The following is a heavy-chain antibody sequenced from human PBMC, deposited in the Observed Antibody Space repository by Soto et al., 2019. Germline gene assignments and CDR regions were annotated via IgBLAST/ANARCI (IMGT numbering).Heavy chain of an antibody. CDR3: ARVDYYDSSGYYYAYYYGMDV. D-gene: IGHD3-22*01. J-gene: IGHJ6*02. Sequence: SETLSLTCAVYGGSFGGYYWSWIRQPPGKGLEWIGEINHSGSTNYNPSLKSRVTISVDTSKNQFSLKLSSVTAADTAVYYCARVDYYDSSGYYYAYYYGMDVWGQGTTVTVSS. CDR1: GGSFGGYY. V-gene: IGHV4-34*01. CDR2: INHSGST.